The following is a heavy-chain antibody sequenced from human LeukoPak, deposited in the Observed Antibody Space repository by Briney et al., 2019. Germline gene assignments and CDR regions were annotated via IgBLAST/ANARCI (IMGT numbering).Heavy chain of an antibody. Sequence: GASVKVSRKASGYTFTSYYMHWVRQAPGQGLEWMGIINPSGGSTSYAQKFQGRVTMTRDMSTSTVYMELSSLRSENTAMYYCARPASPRTAGSSWYFDLWGRGTLVTVSS. CDR2: INPSGGST. D-gene: IGHD6-19*01. CDR1: GYTFTSYY. V-gene: IGHV1-46*01. CDR3: ARPASPRTAGSSWYFDL. J-gene: IGHJ2*01.